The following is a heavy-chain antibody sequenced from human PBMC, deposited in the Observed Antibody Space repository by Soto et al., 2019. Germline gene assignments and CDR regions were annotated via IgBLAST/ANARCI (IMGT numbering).Heavy chain of an antibody. D-gene: IGHD4-17*01. J-gene: IGHJ5*02. CDR3: AKDPDYGDYYNWFDP. V-gene: IGHV3-23*01. Sequence: GGSLRLSCAASGATFSSYAMSWVRRAPGKGLEWVSAISGSGGSTYYADSVKGRFTISRDNSKNTLYLQMNSLRAEDTAVYYCAKDPDYGDYYNWFDPWGQGTLVTVSS. CDR1: GATFSSYA. CDR2: ISGSGGST.